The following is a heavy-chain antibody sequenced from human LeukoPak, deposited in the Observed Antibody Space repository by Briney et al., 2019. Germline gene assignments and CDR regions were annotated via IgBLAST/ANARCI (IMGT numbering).Heavy chain of an antibody. D-gene: IGHD3-9*01. Sequence: GGSLRLSCAASGFTFSSYAMSWVRQAPGKGLEWVSAISGSGGSTYYADSVKGRFTISRDNSKNTLYLQMNSLRADDTAVYYCAKDSVLRYFDWLSFIDYWGQGTLVTVSS. CDR1: GFTFSSYA. J-gene: IGHJ4*02. CDR3: AKDSVLRYFDWLSFIDY. CDR2: ISGSGGST. V-gene: IGHV3-23*01.